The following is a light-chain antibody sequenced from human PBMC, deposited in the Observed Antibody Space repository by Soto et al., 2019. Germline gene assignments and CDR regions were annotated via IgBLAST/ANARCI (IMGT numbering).Light chain of an antibody. V-gene: IGKV3-11*01. CDR2: LAS. CDR3: HQRQSWPRT. J-gene: IGKJ1*01. Sequence: EIVLTQSPATLSSFPCDRVTLSCRASQAVNTRLAWYQHKPGQAPRLLIYLASSRAAGVPARFSGSGSGTDFTLTNSDVEPEDFAVYYCHQRQSWPRTFGQGTKVDIK. CDR1: QAVNTR.